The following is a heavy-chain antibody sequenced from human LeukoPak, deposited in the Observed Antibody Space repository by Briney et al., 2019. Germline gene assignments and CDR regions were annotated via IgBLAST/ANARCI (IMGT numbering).Heavy chain of an antibody. CDR2: INHSGST. V-gene: IGHV4-34*01. CDR1: GGSFSGYY. CDR3: ARLSGTVSGY. D-gene: IGHD1-26*01. Sequence: SETLSLTCAVYGGSFSGYYWSCIRQPPGKGLEWIGEINHSGSTNYNPSLKSRVTISVDTSKNQFSLKLSSVTAADTAVYYCARLSGTVSGYWGQGTLVTVSS. J-gene: IGHJ4*02.